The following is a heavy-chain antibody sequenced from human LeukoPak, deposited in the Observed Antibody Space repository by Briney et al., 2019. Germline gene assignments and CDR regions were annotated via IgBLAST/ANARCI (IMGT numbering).Heavy chain of an antibody. J-gene: IGHJ4*02. CDR1: GFTFSSYS. CDR3: ARDEYSSSWYDDSHGY. CDR2: ISSSSGDI. V-gene: IGHV3-21*01. D-gene: IGHD6-13*01. Sequence: NPGGSLRLSCAASGFTFSSYSMNWVRQAPGKGLEWVSSISSSSGDIYYADSVKGRFTISRDNAKNSLYLQMNSMRAEDTAVYYCARDEYSSSWYDDSHGYWGQGTLVTVSS.